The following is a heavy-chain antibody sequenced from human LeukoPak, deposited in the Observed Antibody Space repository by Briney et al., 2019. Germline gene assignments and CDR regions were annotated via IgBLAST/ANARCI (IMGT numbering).Heavy chain of an antibody. V-gene: IGHV4-59*12. J-gene: IGHJ5*02. CDR1: GGSISSYY. Sequence: PSETLSLTCTVSGGSISSYYWSWIRQPPGKGLEWIGYIYYSGSTNYNPSLKSRVTISVETSKNQFSLKLSSVTAADTAVYYCARDKLSFDPWGQGTLVTVSS. CDR2: IYYSGST. D-gene: IGHD2-15*01. CDR3: ARDKLSFDP.